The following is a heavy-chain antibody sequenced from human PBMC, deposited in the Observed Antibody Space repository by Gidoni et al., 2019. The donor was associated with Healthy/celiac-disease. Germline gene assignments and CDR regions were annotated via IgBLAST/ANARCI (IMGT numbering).Heavy chain of an antibody. V-gene: IGHV3-48*03. J-gene: IGHJ4*02. Sequence: EVQLVEYGGGLVQPGGSLRLSCAASGFTFSSYEMNWVRQAPGKGLEWVSYISSSGSTIYYADSVKGRFTISRDNAKNSLYLQMNSLRAEDTAVYYCASRGITGTPSDYWGQGTLVTVSS. CDR1: GFTFSSYE. D-gene: IGHD1-20*01. CDR3: ASRGITGTPSDY. CDR2: ISSSGSTI.